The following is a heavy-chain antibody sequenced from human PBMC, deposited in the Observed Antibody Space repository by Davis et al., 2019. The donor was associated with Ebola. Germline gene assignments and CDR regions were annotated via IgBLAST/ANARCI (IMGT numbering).Heavy chain of an antibody. CDR3: TTPGGQDSGYDVFDI. V-gene: IGHV1-46*03. D-gene: IGHD5-12*01. J-gene: IGHJ3*02. Sequence: AASVKVSCKASGYNFNDYYMHWVRQAPGQGLEWMEMINPNDGRTIYAQKFQGRVTVTRDTSTTTVYMDLSSLRSEDTALYYCTTPGGQDSGYDVFDIWGQGTMVTVSS. CDR1: GYNFNDYY. CDR2: INPNDGRT.